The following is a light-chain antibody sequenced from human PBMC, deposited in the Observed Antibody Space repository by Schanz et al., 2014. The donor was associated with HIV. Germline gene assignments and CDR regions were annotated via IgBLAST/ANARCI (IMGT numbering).Light chain of an antibody. CDR1: SSNIGAGYD. J-gene: IGLJ2*01. V-gene: IGLV1-40*01. CDR2: GNS. CDR3: SSYVGSHNLV. Sequence: QSVLTQPPSVSGAPGQRVTISCTGSSSNIGAGYDVHWYQQLPGTAPKLLIYGNSNRPSGVPDRFSGSKSGTSASLAITGLQAEDEADYYCSSYVGSHNLVFGGGTKLTVL.